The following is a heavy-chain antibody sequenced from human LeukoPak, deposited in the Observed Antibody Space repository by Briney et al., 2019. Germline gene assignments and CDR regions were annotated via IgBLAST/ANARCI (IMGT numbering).Heavy chain of an antibody. CDR2: IIPVFGTT. CDR3: ARDRRYTEYYGMDV. Sequence: SVKVSCKASGGTFSSYGITWIRQAPGQGLEWMGEIIPVFGTTNYAQNFQGRVTITADESTTTAYMELCSLRSEDTAVYYCARDRRYTEYYGMDVWGKGTTVTVSS. D-gene: IGHD2/OR15-2a*01. J-gene: IGHJ6*04. V-gene: IGHV1-69*13. CDR1: GGTFSSYG.